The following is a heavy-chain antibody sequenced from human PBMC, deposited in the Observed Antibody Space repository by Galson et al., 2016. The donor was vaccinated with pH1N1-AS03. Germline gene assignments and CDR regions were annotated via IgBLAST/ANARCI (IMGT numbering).Heavy chain of an antibody. V-gene: IGHV3-21*01. Sequence: SLRLSCAASGFTFGDYPMSWVRQAPGKGLEWVSSISTSSTNTFYADSVKGRFAISRDSAQDSLYLHMSSLRAEDTALYYCVRDLRVDGGDGLFDYWGQGTLVTVSS. J-gene: IGHJ4*02. CDR1: GFTFGDYP. CDR3: VRDLRVDGGDGLFDY. CDR2: ISTSSTNT. D-gene: IGHD4-23*01.